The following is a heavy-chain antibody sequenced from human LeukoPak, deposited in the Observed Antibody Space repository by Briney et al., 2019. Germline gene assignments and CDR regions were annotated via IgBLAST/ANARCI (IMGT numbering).Heavy chain of an antibody. CDR2: SSAYNGNT. CDR3: ARGNYDSSGYYFHFDY. D-gene: IGHD3-22*01. CDR1: GYTFTSYG. V-gene: IGHV1-18*01. J-gene: IGHJ4*02. Sequence: GASVKVSCKASGYTFTSYGISWVRQAPRQGLEWMGWSSAYNGNTNYAQKLQGRVTMTTDTSTSTAYMELRSLRSDDTAVYYCARGNYDSSGYYFHFDYWGQGTLVTVSS.